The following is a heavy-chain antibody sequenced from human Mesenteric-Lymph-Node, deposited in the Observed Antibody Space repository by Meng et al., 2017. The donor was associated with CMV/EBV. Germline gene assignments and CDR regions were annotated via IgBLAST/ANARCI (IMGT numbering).Heavy chain of an antibody. CDR1: GGSISSGGYS. Sequence: CAVSGGSISSGGYSWSWIRQPPGKGLEWIGYIFHSGSTYYNPSLKSRVTISVDTSKNQFSLKLTSVTAADTALYYCARDTGVNFDYWGQGTLVTVSS. CDR2: IFHSGST. J-gene: IGHJ4*02. V-gene: IGHV4-30-4*07. D-gene: IGHD2-8*02. CDR3: ARDTGVNFDY.